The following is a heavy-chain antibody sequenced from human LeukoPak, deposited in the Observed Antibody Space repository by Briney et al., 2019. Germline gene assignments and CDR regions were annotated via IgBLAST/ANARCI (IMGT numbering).Heavy chain of an antibody. Sequence: PGGSLRLSCAASGFTISSYFMSWVRQAPGKGLEWGSGIIGSGGSTYYADSVKGRFTISRDNSKNTLYLQVNSLTAEDTAVYYCAKGAYDYIEVAYFDYWGQGTLVTVSS. CDR3: AKGAYDYIEVAYFDY. V-gene: IGHV3-23*01. D-gene: IGHD5-12*01. CDR2: IIGSGGST. J-gene: IGHJ4*02. CDR1: GFTISSYF.